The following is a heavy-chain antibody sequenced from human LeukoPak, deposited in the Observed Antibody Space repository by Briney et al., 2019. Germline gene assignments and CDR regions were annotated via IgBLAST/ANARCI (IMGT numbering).Heavy chain of an antibody. CDR1: GYTFTSYD. CDR2: IIPILGIA. Sequence: GASVKVSCKASGYTFTSYDINWVRQAPGQGLEWMGRIIPILGIANYAQKFQGRVTITADKSTSTAYMELSSLRSEDTAVYYCARDSDGSTRNYGMDVWGQGTTVTVSS. D-gene: IGHD1-1*01. J-gene: IGHJ6*02. V-gene: IGHV1-69*04. CDR3: ARDSDGSTRNYGMDV.